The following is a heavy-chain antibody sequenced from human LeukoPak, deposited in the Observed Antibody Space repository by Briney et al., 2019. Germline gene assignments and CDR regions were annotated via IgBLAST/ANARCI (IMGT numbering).Heavy chain of an antibody. CDR3: ARHTYSSGWYRYFDY. V-gene: IGHV4-39*01. D-gene: IGHD6-19*01. Sequence: SDTLSLTCTVSGGSISSSSYYWGWIRQPPGKGLEWIGRIYYSGSTYYNPSLKSRVTISVDTSKNQFSLKLSSVTAADTAVYYCARHTYSSGWYRYFDYWGQGTLVTVSS. CDR1: GGSISSSSYY. CDR2: IYYSGST. J-gene: IGHJ4*02.